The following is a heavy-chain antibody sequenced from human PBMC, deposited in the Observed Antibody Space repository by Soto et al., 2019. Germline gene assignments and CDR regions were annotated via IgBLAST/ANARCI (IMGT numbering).Heavy chain of an antibody. V-gene: IGHV3-74*01. CDR2: VSSDGSST. D-gene: IGHD5-12*01. J-gene: IGHJ4*02. CDR1: GFTFSIYW. CDR3: ARGLPNFSSFES. Sequence: EVQLVESGGGLVQPGESLRLSCAASGFTFSIYWMHWIRQAPGKGLVWVSRVSSDGSSTVYANSVKGRVTISIDNAKNTLYLQMNSLSDEDTAVYYCARGLPNFSSFESWGQGTLVTVSS.